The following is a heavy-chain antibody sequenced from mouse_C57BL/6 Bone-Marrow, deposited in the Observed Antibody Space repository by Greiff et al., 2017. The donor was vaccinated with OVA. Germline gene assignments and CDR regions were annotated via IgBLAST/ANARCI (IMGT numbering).Heavy chain of an antibody. V-gene: IGHV1-72*01. CDR2: IDPNSGGT. J-gene: IGHJ3*01. D-gene: IGHD2-2*01. CDR3: ARDVYYGYDVWFAY. Sequence: VQVVESGAELVKPGASVKLSCKASGYTFTSYWMHWVKQRPGRGLEWIGRIDPNSGGTKYNEKFKSKATLTVDKPSSTAYMQLSSLTSEDSAVYYCARDVYYGYDVWFAYWGQGTLVTVSA. CDR1: GYTFTSYW.